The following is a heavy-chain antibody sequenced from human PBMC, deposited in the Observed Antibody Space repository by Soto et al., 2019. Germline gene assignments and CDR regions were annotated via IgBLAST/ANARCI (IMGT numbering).Heavy chain of an antibody. Sequence: SETLSITCAVYDGSVSGYYWSWIRQPPGKGLEWIGEINHSGSTNYNPSLKSRVTISVDTSKNQFSLKLSSVTAADTAVYYCARGRGGMQLVLNYYYYYMDVWGKGTTVTVSS. J-gene: IGHJ6*03. CDR2: INHSGST. D-gene: IGHD6-6*01. CDR3: ARGRGGMQLVLNYYYYYMDV. V-gene: IGHV4-34*01. CDR1: DGSVSGYY.